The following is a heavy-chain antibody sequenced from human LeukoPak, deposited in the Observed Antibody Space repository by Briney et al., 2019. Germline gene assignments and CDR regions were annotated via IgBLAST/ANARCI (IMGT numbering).Heavy chain of an antibody. CDR3: VRDSLYCSSTSCYYYYYMDV. J-gene: IGHJ6*03. CDR1: GFTFSDHY. D-gene: IGHD2-2*01. CDR2: TRNKANSYTT. V-gene: IGHV3-72*01. Sequence: GGSLRLSCAASGFTFSDHYMDWVRQAPGKGLEWAGRTRNKANSYTTEYAASVKGRFTISRDDSKNSLYLQMNSLKTEDTAVYYCVRDSLYCSSTSCYYYYYMDVWGKGTTVTVSS.